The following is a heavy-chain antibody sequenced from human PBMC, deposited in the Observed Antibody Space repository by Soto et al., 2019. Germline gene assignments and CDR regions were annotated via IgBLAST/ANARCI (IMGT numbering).Heavy chain of an antibody. Sequence: EVQLVESGGGLVQHGRSLRLSCAASGFTFDDYAMHWVRQAPGKGLEWVSGISWNSGSIGYADSVKGRFTISRDNAKNSLYLQMNSLRAEDTALYYCAKDVAYSSGLFDYWGQGTLVTVSS. V-gene: IGHV3-9*01. CDR2: ISWNSGSI. D-gene: IGHD6-19*01. CDR1: GFTFDDYA. J-gene: IGHJ4*02. CDR3: AKDVAYSSGLFDY.